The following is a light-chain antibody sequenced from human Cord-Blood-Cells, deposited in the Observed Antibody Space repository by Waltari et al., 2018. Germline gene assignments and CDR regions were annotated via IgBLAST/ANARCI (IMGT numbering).Light chain of an antibody. CDR1: SSDAGGYNY. Sequence: QSVLTQPASVSGSPGQSLTISCTGTSSDAGGYNYVSCYQQHPGKAPKLMIYEVSNRPSGVSNRFSGSKSGNTASLTISGLQAEDEADYYCSSYTSSSTLYVFGTGTKVTVL. J-gene: IGLJ1*01. CDR2: EVS. CDR3: SSYTSSSTLYV. V-gene: IGLV2-14*01.